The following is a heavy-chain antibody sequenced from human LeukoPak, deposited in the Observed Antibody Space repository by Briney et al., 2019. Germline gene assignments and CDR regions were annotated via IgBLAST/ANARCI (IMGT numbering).Heavy chain of an antibody. V-gene: IGHV6-1*01. CDR3: GKAGVLPTGDWFSP. J-gene: IGHJ5*02. Sequence: SQTLSLTCAISGDSVSSNSAAWNWIRQSPSRGLEWLGRTYYRSKWYNDYAVSVKSRKTHHPNTTKNQFSLNLMFGTAADTAIYFWGKAGVLPTGDWFSPWGPGILVTVSS. CDR1: GDSVSSNSAA. CDR2: TYYRSKWYN. D-gene: IGHD4-17*01.